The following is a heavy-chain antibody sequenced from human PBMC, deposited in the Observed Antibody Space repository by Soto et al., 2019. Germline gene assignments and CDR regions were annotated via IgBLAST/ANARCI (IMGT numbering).Heavy chain of an antibody. CDR2: IYTSGST. D-gene: IGHD6-13*01. Sequence: SETLSLTCTVSGGSISNYYWSCIRQPAGKGLEWIGRIYTSGSTNYNPSLKSRVTMSVDTSKNQFSLKLSSVTAADTAVYYCARAWAAAGKGWFDPWGQGTLVTVSS. CDR1: GGSISNYY. V-gene: IGHV4-4*07. J-gene: IGHJ5*02. CDR3: ARAWAAAGKGWFDP.